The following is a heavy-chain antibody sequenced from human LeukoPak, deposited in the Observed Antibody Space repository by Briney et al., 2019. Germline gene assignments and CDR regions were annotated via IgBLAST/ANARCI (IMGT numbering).Heavy chain of an antibody. CDR2: IYYSGSI. J-gene: IGHJ4*02. CDR3: VVVHNYFDY. CDR1: GGSISSYS. Sequence: SETLSLTCSVSGGSISSYSWSWIRQPPRKGLEWIGYIYYSGSINYNPSLKSRVTISVDTSKNQLSLKLSSVTAADTAVYYCVVVHNYFDYWGQGTLVTVSS. V-gene: IGHV4-59*01. D-gene: IGHD2-15*01.